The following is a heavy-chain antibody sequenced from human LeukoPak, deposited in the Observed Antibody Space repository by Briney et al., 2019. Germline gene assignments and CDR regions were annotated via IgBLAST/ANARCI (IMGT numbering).Heavy chain of an antibody. J-gene: IGHJ4*02. Sequence: GESLKISCKASGYTFTSYGISWVRQAPGQGLEWMGWISAYNGNTNYAQKLQGRVTMTTDTSTSTAYMELRSLRSDDTAVYYCARRSSSSPAVYYFDYWGQGTLVTVSS. CDR1: GYTFTSYG. V-gene: IGHV1-18*01. D-gene: IGHD6-6*01. CDR3: ARRSSSSPAVYYFDY. CDR2: ISAYNGNT.